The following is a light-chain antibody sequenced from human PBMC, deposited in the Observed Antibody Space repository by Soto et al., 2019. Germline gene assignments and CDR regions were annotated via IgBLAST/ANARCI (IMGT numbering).Light chain of an antibody. Sequence: DIQLTQSPSFLSASVVDRVTITCRASQGISSYLAWYQQKPGKAPNLLIYAAFILQNGVPSRFSGSGSGTEFTLTISSLQPEDFATYYCQQLNSYPLTFGPGTKVDIK. CDR3: QQLNSYPLT. CDR2: AAF. CDR1: QGISSY. V-gene: IGKV1-9*01. J-gene: IGKJ3*01.